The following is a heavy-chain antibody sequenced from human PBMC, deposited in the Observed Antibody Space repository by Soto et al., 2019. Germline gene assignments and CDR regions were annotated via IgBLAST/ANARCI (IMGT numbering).Heavy chain of an antibody. CDR3: AHRRPYSNSPEYFFVY. D-gene: IGHD6-6*01. Sequence: QITLKESGPTLVKPTQTLTLTCTFSGFSLSTSGVDVGWIRQPPGKALEWIALIYWDDDKRYSPSLNNRLTITKGTSRNQVVLTMTNMDPLDTATYYCAHRRPYSNSPEYFFVYCGQGILVTVSS. V-gene: IGHV2-5*02. CDR1: GFSLSTSGVD. CDR2: IYWDDDK. J-gene: IGHJ4*02.